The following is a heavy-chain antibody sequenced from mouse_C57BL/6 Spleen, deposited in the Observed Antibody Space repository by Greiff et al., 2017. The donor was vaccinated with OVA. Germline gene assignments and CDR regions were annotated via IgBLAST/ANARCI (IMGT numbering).Heavy chain of an antibody. D-gene: IGHD2-5*01. Sequence: QVQLQQPGAELVKPGASVKMSCKASGYTFTSYWITWVKQRPGQGLEWIGDIYPGSGSTNYNEKFKSKATLTVDTSSSTAYMQLSSLTSEDSAVYYCARGEDYYSSSLYDYWGQGTTLTVSS. V-gene: IGHV1-55*01. J-gene: IGHJ2*01. CDR1: GYTFTSYW. CDR3: ARGEDYYSSSLYDY. CDR2: IYPGSGST.